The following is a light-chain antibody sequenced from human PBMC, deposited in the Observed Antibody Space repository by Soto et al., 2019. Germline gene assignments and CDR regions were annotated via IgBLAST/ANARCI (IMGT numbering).Light chain of an antibody. CDR3: QQFKNYPIT. V-gene: IGKV1-9*01. CDR1: EDISSY. CDR2: AAS. J-gene: IGKJ5*01. Sequence: IQLTQSPSSLSASVGDRVTFTCRASEDISSYLVWYQQKPGAAPNLLIYAASALHSGVPSRFSGSGSGTDFTLTTSSLHPEDFADYFCQQFKNYPITFSQGTRLQIK.